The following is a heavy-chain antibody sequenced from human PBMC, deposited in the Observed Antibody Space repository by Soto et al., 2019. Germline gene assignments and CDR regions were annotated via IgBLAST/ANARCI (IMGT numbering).Heavy chain of an antibody. CDR2: ISYDGSNK. D-gene: IGHD3-10*01. CDR3: ARDAPYYYGSGAFDP. J-gene: IGHJ5*02. Sequence: PGGSLRLSCAASGFTFSSYGMHWVRQAPGKGLEWVSAISYDGSNKYYADSVKGRFTISRDNAKNSLYLQMNSLRAEDTAVYYCARDAPYYYGSGAFDPWGQGTLVTVSS. CDR1: GFTFSSYG. V-gene: IGHV3-30*03.